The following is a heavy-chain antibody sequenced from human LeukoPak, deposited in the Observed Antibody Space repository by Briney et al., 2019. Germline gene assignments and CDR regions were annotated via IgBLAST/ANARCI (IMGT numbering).Heavy chain of an antibody. J-gene: IGHJ6*02. CDR2: IYYSGTT. D-gene: IGHD3-10*01. V-gene: IGHV4-39*01. CDR1: GGSISSSGYY. Sequence: SETLSLTCNVSGGSISSSGYYWGWIRQPPGKGLEWIGSIYYSGTTYYNPSLKSRVTISVDTSKNQFSLKLSSVTAADTAVYYCARGKSGPNSYYGLDVWGQGTTVTVSS. CDR3: ARGKSGPNSYYGLDV.